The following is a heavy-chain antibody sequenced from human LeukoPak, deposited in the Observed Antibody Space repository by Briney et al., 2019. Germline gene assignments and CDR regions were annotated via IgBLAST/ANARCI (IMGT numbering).Heavy chain of an antibody. CDR2: ILGSGGST. CDR1: GFTFSNYA. CDR3: AKWGDYDVLTGYYVPDY. J-gene: IGHJ4*02. Sequence: PGASLRLSCAASGFTFSNYAMSWVRQAPGKGLEWVSAILGSGGSTYYADSVKGRFTVSRDNSKSTLYLQMNSLRAEDTALYYCAKWGDYDVLTGYYVPDYWGQGILVTVSS. V-gene: IGHV3-23*01. D-gene: IGHD3-9*01.